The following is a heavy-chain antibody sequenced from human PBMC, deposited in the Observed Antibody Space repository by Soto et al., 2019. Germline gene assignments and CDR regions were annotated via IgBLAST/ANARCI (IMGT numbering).Heavy chain of an antibody. CDR3: AREGGLAARMFDY. J-gene: IGHJ4*02. CDR1: GFTFSSYA. V-gene: IGHV3-30-3*01. CDR2: ISYDGSNK. Sequence: GGSLRLSCAASGFTFSSYAMHWVRQAPGKGLEWVAVISYDGSNKYYADSVKGRFTISRDNSKNTLYLQMNSLRAEDTAVYCCAREGGLAARMFDYWGQGTLVTVSS. D-gene: IGHD6-6*01.